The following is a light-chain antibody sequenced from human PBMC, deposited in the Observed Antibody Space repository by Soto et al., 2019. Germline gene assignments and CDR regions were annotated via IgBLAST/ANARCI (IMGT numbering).Light chain of an antibody. V-gene: IGLV2-14*03. J-gene: IGLJ2*01. CDR1: SSDIGYYNY. CDR3: HSYTTSSTRF. CDR2: DVT. Sequence: QSALTQPASVSGSPGQSITISFTGTSSDIGYYNYVSWYQQHPGKAPKLMIYDVTNRPSGVSSRFSGSKSGNTASLTISGLQAEDEADYYCHSYTTSSTRFFGGVTKLTVL.